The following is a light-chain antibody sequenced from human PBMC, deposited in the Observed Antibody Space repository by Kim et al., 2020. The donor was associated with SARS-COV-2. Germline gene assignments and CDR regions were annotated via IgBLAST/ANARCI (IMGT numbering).Light chain of an antibody. Sequence: DIQMTQSPSSLSASVGDRVTITCRASQSIMTYLNWYQQKPGKAPKVLIYAVSSLQSGVPSRFSGSGSGTDFTLTISSLQPEDFATYYCQQSNTYPLTFGGGTKVDIK. J-gene: IGKJ4*01. CDR3: QQSNTYPLT. CDR1: QSIMTY. CDR2: AVS. V-gene: IGKV1-39*01.